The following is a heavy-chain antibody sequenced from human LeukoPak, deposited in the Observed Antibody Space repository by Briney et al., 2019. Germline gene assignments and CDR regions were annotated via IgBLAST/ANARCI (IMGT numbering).Heavy chain of an antibody. CDR1: GFTFFNYW. CDR2: IGQDGSEK. Sequence: GGSLRLSCAASGFTFFNYWMTWVRQAPGKGLEWVASIGQDGSEKHYVDFVKGRFIISRDNAKNSIFLQINSLRAEDTALYYCARRQPPPWGSLPYTNAFDIWGQGTMVTVSS. J-gene: IGHJ3*02. CDR3: ARRQPPPWGSLPYTNAFDI. V-gene: IGHV3-7*01. D-gene: IGHD7-27*01.